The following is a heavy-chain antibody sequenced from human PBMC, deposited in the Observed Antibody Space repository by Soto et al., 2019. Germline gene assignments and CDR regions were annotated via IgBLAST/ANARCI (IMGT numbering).Heavy chain of an antibody. Sequence: ASVKVSCKASGYTFTSYGISSVRQAPGQGLEWMGWISAYNGNTNYAQKLQGRVTMTTDTCTSTAYMELRSLRSDDTAVYYCARVDDYVWGSYRRNPFDYWGQGTLVTVSS. CDR2: ISAYNGNT. J-gene: IGHJ4*02. V-gene: IGHV1-18*04. CDR3: ARVDDYVWGSYRRNPFDY. D-gene: IGHD3-16*02. CDR1: GYTFTSYG.